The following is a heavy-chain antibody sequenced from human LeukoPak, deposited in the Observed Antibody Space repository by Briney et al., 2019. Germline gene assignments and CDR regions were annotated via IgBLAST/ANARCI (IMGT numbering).Heavy chain of an antibody. CDR3: AKGSFLRITMIVVVITAFDY. Sequence: GGSLRLSCAASGFTFSNYNMNWVRQAPGKGLEWVSSITSSSTYIYYADSVKGRFTISRDNAKNSLYLQMNSLRAEDTAVYYCAKGSFLRITMIVVVITAFDYWGQGTLVTVSS. V-gene: IGHV3-21*04. D-gene: IGHD3-22*01. CDR1: GFTFSNYN. J-gene: IGHJ4*02. CDR2: ITSSSTYI.